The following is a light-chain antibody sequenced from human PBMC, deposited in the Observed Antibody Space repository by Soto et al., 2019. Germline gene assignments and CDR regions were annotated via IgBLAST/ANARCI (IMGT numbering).Light chain of an antibody. CDR2: G. J-gene: IGLJ3*02. CDR3: QSYDSSLSRRWV. V-gene: IGLV1-40*01. CDR1: SSNIGAGYP. Sequence: QSVLTQPPSVSGAPGQRVTISCTGSSSNIGAGYPVHWYQQLPGTAPKLLVAGNRPSGVPDRFSVAKSGASASLAITGLQAEDEADYYCQSYDSSLSRRWVFGGGTKLTVL.